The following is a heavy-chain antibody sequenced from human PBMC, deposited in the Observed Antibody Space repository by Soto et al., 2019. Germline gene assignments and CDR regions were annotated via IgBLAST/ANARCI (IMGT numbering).Heavy chain of an antibody. Sequence: QLQLQESGPGLVKPSETLSLTCTVSGGSISSSSYYWGWIRQPPGKGLEWIGSIYYSGSTYYNPSAXRXVXIXXDTSKTQFSLKLSSVTAADAAVYYCARTRAVWFDPWGQGTLVTVSS. J-gene: IGHJ5*02. CDR2: IYYSGST. CDR1: GGSISSSSYY. CDR3: ARTRAVWFDP. V-gene: IGHV4-39*01. D-gene: IGHD6-19*01.